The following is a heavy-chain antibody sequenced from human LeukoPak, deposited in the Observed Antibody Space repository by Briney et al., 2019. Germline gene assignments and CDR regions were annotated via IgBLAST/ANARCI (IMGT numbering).Heavy chain of an antibody. D-gene: IGHD5-18*01. J-gene: IGHJ4*02. Sequence: ASVKVSCKVSGYTLTELSMHWVRQAPGKGLEWMGGFDPEDGETIYAQKFQGRVTMTEDTSTDTAYMELSSLRSEDTAVYYCAISRGYSKEFDYWGQGTLVTVSS. CDR2: FDPEDGET. CDR3: AISRGYSKEFDY. CDR1: GYTLTELS. V-gene: IGHV1-24*01.